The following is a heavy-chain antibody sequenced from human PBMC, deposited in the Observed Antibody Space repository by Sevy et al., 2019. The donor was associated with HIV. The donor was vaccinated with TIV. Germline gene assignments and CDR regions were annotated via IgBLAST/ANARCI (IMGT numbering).Heavy chain of an antibody. CDR1: GFIFNSYW. J-gene: IGHJ1*01. Sequence: GGSLRLSCEGSGFIFNSYWMSWVRQAPGKGLEWVSYISSSDSTIYYADSVRGRFIISRDNAKNSLYLQMNSLRAEDTAVYYCARDRVGATGLGYFQHWGQGTLVTVSS. CDR2: ISSSDSTI. CDR3: ARDRVGATGLGYFQH. D-gene: IGHD1-26*01. V-gene: IGHV3-48*03.